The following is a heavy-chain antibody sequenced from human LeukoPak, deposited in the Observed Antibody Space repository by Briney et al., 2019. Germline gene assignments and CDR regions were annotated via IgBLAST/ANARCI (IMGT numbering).Heavy chain of an antibody. J-gene: IGHJ5*02. Sequence: GGSRQISCETSGYIFTTYWIGGAGPGTGKGREWVGAIYPDDSDSRYSPSFQGQVAISADRSIRTAYLKWNSLKASDTGMYYCARQRGASGTVNWFDPWGQGTLVTVSS. CDR2: IYPDDSDS. CDR1: GYIFTTYW. V-gene: IGHV5-51*01. CDR3: ARQRGASGTVNWFDP. D-gene: IGHD3-10*01.